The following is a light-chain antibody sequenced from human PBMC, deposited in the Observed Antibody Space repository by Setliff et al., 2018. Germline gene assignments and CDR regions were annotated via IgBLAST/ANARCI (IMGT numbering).Light chain of an antibody. Sequence: QTVVTQEPSFSVSPGGTVTLTCGLSSGSVSTRYFTSWYQQTPGQAPRTLIYSTSSRSSGVPDRFSGSILGNKAAPTITGAQADDESDYYCALYMGSGVYVFGTGTKVTVL. CDR1: SGSVSTRYF. J-gene: IGLJ1*01. V-gene: IGLV8-61*01. CDR3: ALYMGSGVYV. CDR2: STS.